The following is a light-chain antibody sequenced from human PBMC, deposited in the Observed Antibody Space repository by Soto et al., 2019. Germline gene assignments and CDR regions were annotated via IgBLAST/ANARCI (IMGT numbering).Light chain of an antibody. J-gene: IGKJ4*01. CDR3: MQAIELRT. V-gene: IGKV2D-29*01. CDR1: QGLLRRDGKTD. Sequence: EIVMTQTPVFLSVTPGQPASISCRSSQGLLRRDGKTDLYWYLQKPGQPPHLLIYEGSNRFSGVPDRFSGSGSGTDFTLKISRVEAEDVGIYYCMQAIELRTFGGGTKVEIK. CDR2: EGS.